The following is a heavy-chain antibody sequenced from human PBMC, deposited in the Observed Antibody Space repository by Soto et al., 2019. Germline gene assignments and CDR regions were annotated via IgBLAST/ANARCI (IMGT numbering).Heavy chain of an antibody. V-gene: IGHV3-30-3*01. CDR2: ISYDGSNK. D-gene: IGHD1-7*01. Sequence: ESGGGVVQPGRSLRLSCAASGFTFSSYAMHWVRQAPGKGLEWVAVISYDGSNKYYADSVKGRFTISRDNSKNTLYLQMNSLRAEDTAVYYCARDRGWGLELLRTYYYYGMDVWGQGTTVTVSS. CDR1: GFTFSSYA. J-gene: IGHJ6*02. CDR3: ARDRGWGLELLRTYYYYGMDV.